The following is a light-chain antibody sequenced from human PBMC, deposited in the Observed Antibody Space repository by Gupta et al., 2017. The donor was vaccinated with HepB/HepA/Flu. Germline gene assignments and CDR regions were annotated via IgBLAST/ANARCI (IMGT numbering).Light chain of an antibody. CDR3: VLYMGSGMGV. V-gene: IGLV8-61*01. CDR1: SGSVSTSYY. Sequence: SFSVSPGGTVTLTCGLSSGSVSTSYYPSWYQQTPGQAPRTLIYSTNTRSSGVPDRFSGSILGNKAALTITGAQAEDESDYYCVLYMGSGMGVFGGGTKLTVL. CDR2: STN. J-gene: IGLJ3*02.